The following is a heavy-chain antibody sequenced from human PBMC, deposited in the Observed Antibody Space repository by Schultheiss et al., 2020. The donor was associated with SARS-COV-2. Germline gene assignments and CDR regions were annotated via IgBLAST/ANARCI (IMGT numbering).Heavy chain of an antibody. CDR3: AKVHSSFPGSYRQHFDY. V-gene: IGHV3-23*01. CDR2: ISGSGGST. J-gene: IGHJ4*02. CDR1: GFTFSSYA. D-gene: IGHD3-16*02. Sequence: GGSLRLSCAASGFTFSSYAMSWVRQAPGKGLEWVSAISGSGGSTYYADSVKGRFTISRDNSKNTLYLQMNSLRAEDTAVYYCAKVHSSFPGSYRQHFDYWGQGTLVTVSS.